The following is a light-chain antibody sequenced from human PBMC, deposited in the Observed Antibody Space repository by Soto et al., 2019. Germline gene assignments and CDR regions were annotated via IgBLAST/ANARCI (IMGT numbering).Light chain of an antibody. CDR1: QSVDNSH. J-gene: IGKJ1*01. CDR2: GAS. Sequence: ETVLTQSPGTLYFSPGERATLSCRASQSVDNSHVAWYQQRRGLPPRLLIYGASNRATGIPDRFSGSGSGADFTLTISRLEPEDFAVYYCQQYDSSPWKFGQGTKVDI. CDR3: QQYDSSPWK. V-gene: IGKV3-20*01.